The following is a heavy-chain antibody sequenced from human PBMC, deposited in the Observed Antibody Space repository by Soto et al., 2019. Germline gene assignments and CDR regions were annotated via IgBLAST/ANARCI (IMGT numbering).Heavy chain of an antibody. Sequence: SSVQVSCKASGYPFTSYGISWVRQAPGQGLEWMGWISAYNGNTNYAQKLQGRVTMTTDTSTSTAYMELRSLRSDDTAVYYCARDEVWCSSSSCPHVFDSWGQGTMVTVPS. V-gene: IGHV1-18*04. D-gene: IGHD2-2*01. CDR2: ISAYNGNT. CDR1: GYPFTSYG. CDR3: ARDEVWCSSSSCPHVFDS. J-gene: IGHJ5*01.